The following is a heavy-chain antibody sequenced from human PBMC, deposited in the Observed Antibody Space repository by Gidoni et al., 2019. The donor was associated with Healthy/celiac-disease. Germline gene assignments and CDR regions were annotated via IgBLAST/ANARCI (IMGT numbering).Heavy chain of an antibody. CDR2: ISGSGGST. CDR1: GFTFSSYA. Sequence: EVQLLESGGGLVQPGGSLRLSCAASGFTFSSYAMSWVRQAPGKGLEWVSAISGSGGSTYYADSVKGRFTISRDNSKNTLYLQMNSLRAEDTAVYYCAKDTSTMIVVVISFFDYWGQGTLVTVSS. J-gene: IGHJ4*02. D-gene: IGHD3-22*01. CDR3: AKDTSTMIVVVISFFDY. V-gene: IGHV3-23*01.